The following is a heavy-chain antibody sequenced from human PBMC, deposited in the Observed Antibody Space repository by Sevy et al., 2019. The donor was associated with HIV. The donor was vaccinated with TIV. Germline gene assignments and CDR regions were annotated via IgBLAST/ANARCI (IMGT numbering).Heavy chain of an antibody. D-gene: IGHD6-19*01. CDR2: IVVGSGNT. V-gene: IGHV1-58*01. CDR1: GFTFTSSA. J-gene: IGHJ4*02. Sequence: ASVKVSCKASGFTFTSSAVQWVRQARGQRLEWIGWIVVGSGNTNDAQKFQERVTITRDMSTSTAYMELSSLRSEDTAVYYCAAEGIAVAGTGGFDYWCQGTLVTVSS. CDR3: AAEGIAVAGTGGFDY.